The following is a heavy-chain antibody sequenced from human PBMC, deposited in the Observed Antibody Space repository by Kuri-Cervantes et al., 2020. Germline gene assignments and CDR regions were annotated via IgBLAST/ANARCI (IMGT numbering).Heavy chain of an antibody. CDR3: ATSQRLLPDAILTGYSGGKIPNYYYYGMDV. CDR2: IVVGSGNT. CDR1: GFTFTSSA. J-gene: IGHJ6*02. Sequence: SVKVSCKASGFTFTSSAVQRVRQARGQRLEWIGWIVVGSGNTNYAQKFKERVTITREMSTSTAYMELSSLRSEDTAVYYCATSQRLLPDAILTGYSGGKIPNYYYYGMDVWGQGTTVTVSS. D-gene: IGHD3-9*01. V-gene: IGHV1-58*01.